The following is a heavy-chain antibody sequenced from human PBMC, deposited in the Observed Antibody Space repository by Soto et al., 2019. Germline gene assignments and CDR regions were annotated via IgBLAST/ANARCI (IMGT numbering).Heavy chain of an antibody. CDR1: GGSFSGYY. CDR2: IHLAGST. Sequence: KPSETLSLTCAVYGGSFSGYYWSWIRQPPGKGLEWIGEIHLAGSTKYNPSLKGRVTMSLETSKNQFSLKLTSVTAADTAVYYCARRVVPAALGLWGRGTLVTVSS. V-gene: IGHV4-34*01. D-gene: IGHD2-2*01. J-gene: IGHJ2*01. CDR3: ARRVVPAALGL.